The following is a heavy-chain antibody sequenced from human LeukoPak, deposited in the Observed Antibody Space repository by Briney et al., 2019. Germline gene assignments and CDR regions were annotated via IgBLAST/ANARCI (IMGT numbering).Heavy chain of an antibody. CDR3: ARDRYDYVWGSYRYTDY. J-gene: IGHJ4*02. V-gene: IGHV4-39*02. Sequence: KPSETLSLTCTVSGGSISSSSYYWGWIRQPPGKGLEWIGSIYYSGSTYYNPSLKSRVTISVDTSKNQFSLKLSSVTAADTAVYYCARDRYDYVWGSYRYTDYWGQGTLVTVSS. D-gene: IGHD3-16*02. CDR1: GGSISSSSYY. CDR2: IYYSGST.